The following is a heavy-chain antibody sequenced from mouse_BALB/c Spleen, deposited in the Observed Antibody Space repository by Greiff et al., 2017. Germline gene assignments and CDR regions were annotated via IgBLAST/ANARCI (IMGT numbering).Heavy chain of an antibody. D-gene: IGHD3-3*01. CDR1: GFTFTDYY. V-gene: IGHV7-3*02. Sequence: EVKLVESGGGLVQPGGSLRLSCATSGFTFTDYYMSWVRQPPGKALEWLGFIRNKANGYTTEYSASVKGRFTISRDNSQSILYLQMNTLRAEDSATYYCARDIGPFAYWGQGTLVTVSA. J-gene: IGHJ3*01. CDR3: ARDIGPFAY. CDR2: IRNKANGYTT.